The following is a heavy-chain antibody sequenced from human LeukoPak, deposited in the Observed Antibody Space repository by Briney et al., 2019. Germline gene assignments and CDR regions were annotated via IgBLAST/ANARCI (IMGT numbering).Heavy chain of an antibody. Sequence: ASVKVSCKASGGTFSSYAISWVRQAPGQGLEWMGGMIPIFGTANYAQKFRGRVTITTDESTSTAYMELSSLRSEDTAVSYCARDLASVIVVVPAGLAFDIWGQGTMVTVSS. J-gene: IGHJ3*02. CDR2: MIPIFGTA. CDR1: GGTFSSYA. D-gene: IGHD2-2*01. CDR3: ARDLASVIVVVPAGLAFDI. V-gene: IGHV1-69*05.